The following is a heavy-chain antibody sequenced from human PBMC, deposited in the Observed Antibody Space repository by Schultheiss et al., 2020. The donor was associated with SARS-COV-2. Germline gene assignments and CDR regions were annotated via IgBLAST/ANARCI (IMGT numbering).Heavy chain of an antibody. V-gene: IGHV4-59*04. J-gene: IGHJ6*02. Sequence: SETLSLTCTVSGGSISSYYWSWIRQPPGKGLEWIATIHHRGNTYYKPSLKSRVTMSVDTSKNQFSLKLSSVTAADTAVYYCARSGRGYSYGPAYYYYGMDVWGQGTTVTVSS. CDR1: GGSISSYY. D-gene: IGHD5-18*01. CDR2: IHHRGNT. CDR3: ARSGRGYSYGPAYYYYGMDV.